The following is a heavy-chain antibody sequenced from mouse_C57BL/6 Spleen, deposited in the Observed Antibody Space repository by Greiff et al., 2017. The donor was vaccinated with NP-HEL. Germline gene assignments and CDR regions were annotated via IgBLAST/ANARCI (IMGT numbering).Heavy chain of an antibody. V-gene: IGHV3-6*01. CDR3: ARGGGSYCFGY. D-gene: IGHD1-1*02. CDR2: ISYDGSN. J-gene: IGHJ2*01. Sequence: EVKLQESGPGLVKPSQSLSLTCSVTGYSITSGYYWNWIRQLPGNKLEWMGYISYDGSNNYNPSLKNRISITRDTSKNQFFLKLNSVTTEDTATYFCARGGGSYCFGYWGQGTTLTVSS. CDR1: GYSITSGYY.